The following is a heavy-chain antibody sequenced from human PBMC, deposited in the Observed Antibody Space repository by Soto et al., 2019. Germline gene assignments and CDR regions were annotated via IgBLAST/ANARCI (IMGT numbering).Heavy chain of an antibody. V-gene: IGHV3-23*01. CDR1: GFTFNNYV. J-gene: IGHJ4*02. CDR2: VSGSGAST. D-gene: IGHD3-10*01. CDR3: VRAHGSGGGYFDY. Sequence: GGSLRLSCEGSGFTFNNYVMSWVRQAPGKGPEWVSGVSGSGASTYYADSVKGRFTISRDNSKNMLYLQMNSLRVEDTAVYYCVRAHGSGGGYFDYWGKAALVTVSS.